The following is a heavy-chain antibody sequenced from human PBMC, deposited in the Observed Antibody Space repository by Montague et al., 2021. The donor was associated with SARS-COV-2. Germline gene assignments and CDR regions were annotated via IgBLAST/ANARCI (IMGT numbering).Heavy chain of an antibody. CDR2: IYCSGST. J-gene: IGHJ4*02. CDR1: GGSISSGSYY. Sequence: SETLSLTCTVSGGSISSGSYYWGWIRQPPGKGLEWIGSIYCSGSTYYNPSLKSRVTISVDTSKNQFSLKLSSVTAADTAVYYCARAPPGYWGVVVVVAANFDYWGQGTLVTVSS. CDR3: ARAPPGYWGVVVVVAANFDY. D-gene: IGHD2-15*01. V-gene: IGHV4-39*07.